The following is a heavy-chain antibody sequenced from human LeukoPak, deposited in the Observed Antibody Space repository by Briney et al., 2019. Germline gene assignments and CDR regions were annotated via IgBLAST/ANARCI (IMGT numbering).Heavy chain of an antibody. CDR3: ARGGYYGSGSYSAYDYYYMDV. CDR1: VGTICGYY. J-gene: IGHJ6*03. D-gene: IGHD3-10*01. CDR2: IYKSGST. V-gene: IGHV4-4*07. Sequence: SETLSLTCSVSVGTICGYYWNWIRQSAGEGLEWSGRIYKSGSTNYNPSLKSRVTISIDKSNNQFSLILRSVTAADTAVYYCARGGYYGSGSYSAYDYYYMDVWGKGTTVTVAS.